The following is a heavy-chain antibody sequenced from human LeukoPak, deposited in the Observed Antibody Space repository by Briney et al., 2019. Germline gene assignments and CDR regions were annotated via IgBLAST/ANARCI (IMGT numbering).Heavy chain of an antibody. V-gene: IGHV3-23*01. J-gene: IGHJ3*02. CDR3: AKGRGYCSGANCAGTAFDI. CDR2: ISGSGTGT. D-gene: IGHD2-15*01. Sequence: PGGSLRLSCAASGITFSTYAMSWVRQAPGKGLEWVSVISGSGTGTYYADSVQGRFTISRDNSNNTVHPQMISLRDEDTAIYYCAKGRGYCSGANCAGTAFDIWGQGTMVTVSS. CDR1: GITFSTYA.